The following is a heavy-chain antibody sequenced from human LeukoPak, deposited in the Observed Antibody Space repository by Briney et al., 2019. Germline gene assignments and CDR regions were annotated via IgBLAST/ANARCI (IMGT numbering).Heavy chain of an antibody. CDR2: IRYDGSNE. D-gene: IGHD3-16*01. V-gene: IGHV3-30*02. J-gene: IGHJ4*02. CDR1: RFTFSSYA. CDR3: ARVRWGGLYYFDY. Sequence: PGGSLRLSCAASRFTFSSYAMSWVRQAPGKGLEWVSFIRYDGSNEYYADSVRGRFTISRDNAKNTLYLQMNSLRAEDTAVYYCARVRWGGLYYFDYWGQGTLVTVSS.